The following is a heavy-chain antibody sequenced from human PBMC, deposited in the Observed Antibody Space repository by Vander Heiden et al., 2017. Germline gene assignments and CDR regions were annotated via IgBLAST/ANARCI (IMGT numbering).Heavy chain of an antibody. CDR3: ARERGEWELGADY. Sequence: EVQLVESGGGLVQPGGSLRLSCAASGFTFSSYSMNWVSQAPGKGLEWVSYISSRSSKIYDADAGKGRFTISRDNAKNSLYRQMNTMREEDTDVYYCARERGEWELGADYWGQGTLVTVS. D-gene: IGHD1-26*01. CDR1: GFTFSSYS. J-gene: IGHJ4*02. V-gene: IGHV3-48*02. CDR2: ISSRSSKI.